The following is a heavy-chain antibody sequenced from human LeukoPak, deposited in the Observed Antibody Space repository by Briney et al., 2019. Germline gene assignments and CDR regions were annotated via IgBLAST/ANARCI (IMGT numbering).Heavy chain of an antibody. D-gene: IGHD6-6*01. CDR3: AKGYSSSAEFLCLDY. V-gene: IGHV3-9*03. Sequence: QPGGSLRLSCAASGFTFDDYAMHWVRQAPGKGLGWVSGISWNSGSIGYADSVKGRFTISRDNAKNSLYLQMNSLRAEDMALYYCAKGYSSSAEFLCLDYWGQGTLVTVSS. CDR1: GFTFDDYA. J-gene: IGHJ4*02. CDR2: ISWNSGSI.